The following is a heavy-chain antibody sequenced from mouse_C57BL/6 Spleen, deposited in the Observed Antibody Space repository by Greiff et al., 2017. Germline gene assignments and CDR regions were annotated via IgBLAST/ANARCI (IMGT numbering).Heavy chain of an antibody. CDR1: GYTFTSYW. J-gene: IGHJ2*01. CDR2: IDPSDSET. CDR3: ARDGQYSFDY. D-gene: IGHD2-3*01. V-gene: IGHV1-52*01. Sequence: QVQLQQPGAELVRPGSSVKLSCKASGYTFTSYWMHWVKQRPIQGLEWIGNIDPSDSETHYNQKFKDKATLTVDKSSSTAYIQLSSLTSEDSAVYYCARDGQYSFDYWGQGTPLTVSS.